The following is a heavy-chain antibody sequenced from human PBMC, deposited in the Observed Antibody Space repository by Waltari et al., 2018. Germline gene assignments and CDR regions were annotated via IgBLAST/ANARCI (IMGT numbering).Heavy chain of an antibody. J-gene: IGHJ6*04. CDR2: ISGSCGST. V-gene: IGHV3-23*01. D-gene: IGHD1-26*01. Sequence: EVQLLESGGGLVQPGGSLRLSCAASGFTFSSYAMSWVRQAPGEGLEWVSAISGSCGSTYYADSVKGRFTISRDNSKNTLYLQMNSLRAEDTAVYYCAKDPLWVELEKMDVWGKGTTVTVSS. CDR1: GFTFSSYA. CDR3: AKDPLWVELEKMDV.